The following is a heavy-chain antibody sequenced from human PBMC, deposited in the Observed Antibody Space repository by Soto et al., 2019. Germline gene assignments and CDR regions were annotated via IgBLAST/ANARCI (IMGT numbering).Heavy chain of an antibody. CDR3: AREQWGFDS. CDR2: IYYTGNT. J-gene: IGHJ4*02. CDR1: GGSISSNGHY. D-gene: IGHD6-19*01. V-gene: IGHV4-31*03. Sequence: QVQLQESGPELVKPSQTLSLTCTVSGGSISSNGHYWTWIRQHPGKGLEWIAYIYYTGNTYYNPSLKSRLSISVDTSKNQFSLKLRSVTAADTAMYYCAREQWGFDSWGQGTLVTVSS.